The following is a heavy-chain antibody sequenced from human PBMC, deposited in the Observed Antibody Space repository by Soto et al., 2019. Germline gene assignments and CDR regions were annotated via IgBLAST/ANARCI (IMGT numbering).Heavy chain of an antibody. CDR1: GYTFTSYA. CDR2: INAGNGNT. J-gene: IGHJ4*02. V-gene: IGHV1-3*01. CDR3: ARDSGIAAAGMGY. Sequence: ASVKVSCKASGYTFTSYAMHWVRQAPGQRLEWMGWINAGNGNTKYSQKFQGRVTITRDTSASTAYMELSSLRSEDTAVYYCARDSGIAAAGMGYWGQGTLVTVSS. D-gene: IGHD6-13*01.